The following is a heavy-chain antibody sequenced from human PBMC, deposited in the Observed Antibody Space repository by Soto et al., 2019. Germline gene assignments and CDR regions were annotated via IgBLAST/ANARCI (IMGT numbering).Heavy chain of an antibody. V-gene: IGHV3-21*01. CDR3: ARGVLPISSTSWFDP. CDR1: GFPFSTSN. D-gene: IGHD3-16*01. Sequence: EVQLVESGGGLVNPGGSLRLSCVVSGFPFSTSNMNWVRQAPGKGLEWVSFISRISPYIYYADSVKGRFTISRDDAENSLFLQMNSLRAEDTAVYYCARGVLPISSTSWFDPWGQGTLVTVSS. CDR2: ISRISPYI. J-gene: IGHJ5*02.